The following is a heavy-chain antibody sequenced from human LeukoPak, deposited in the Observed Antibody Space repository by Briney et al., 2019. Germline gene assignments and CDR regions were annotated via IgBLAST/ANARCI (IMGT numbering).Heavy chain of an antibody. Sequence: SQTLSLTCTVSGGSISSGDYYWSWIRQPPGKGLEWIGYIYYSGSTYYNPSLKSRVTISTDTSKNQISLKLSSVTAADTAVYYCAGELRYCSGGSCYDYYYYYYMDVWGKGTTVTVSS. J-gene: IGHJ6*03. CDR3: AGELRYCSGGSCYDYYYYYYMDV. CDR1: GGSISSGDYY. V-gene: IGHV4-30-4*08. D-gene: IGHD2-15*01. CDR2: IYYSGST.